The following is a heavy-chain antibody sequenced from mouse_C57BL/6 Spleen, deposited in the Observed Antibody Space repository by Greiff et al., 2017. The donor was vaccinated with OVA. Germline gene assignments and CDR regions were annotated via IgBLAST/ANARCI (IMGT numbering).Heavy chain of an antibody. CDR1: GFTFSDYY. Sequence: EVKLVESEGGLVQPGSSMKLSCTASGFTFSDYYMAWVRQVPETGLEWVANINYDGSSTYYLDSLKSRFIITRDNAKNILYLQMSSLKSEDTATYYCAREDYDYDWFAYWGQGTLVTVSA. V-gene: IGHV5-16*01. CDR3: AREDYDYDWFAY. CDR2: INYDGSST. D-gene: IGHD2-4*01. J-gene: IGHJ3*01.